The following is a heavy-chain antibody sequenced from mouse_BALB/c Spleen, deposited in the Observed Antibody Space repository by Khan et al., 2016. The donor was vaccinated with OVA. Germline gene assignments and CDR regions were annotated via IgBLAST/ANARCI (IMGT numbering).Heavy chain of an antibody. J-gene: IGHJ3*01. V-gene: IGHV1S137*01. CDR3: VRGGKLAY. D-gene: IGHD1-1*02. CDR1: GYTFTDYA. Sequence: QVQLKQSGAELVRPGVSVKISCKASGYTFTDYAMHWVKQRHAKSLEWIGVISTIYGDADYNQKFPGKASLTVDRSSSTVYMELARLTSEDSAIYYCVRGGKLAYWGQGTLVTVSA. CDR2: ISTIYGDA.